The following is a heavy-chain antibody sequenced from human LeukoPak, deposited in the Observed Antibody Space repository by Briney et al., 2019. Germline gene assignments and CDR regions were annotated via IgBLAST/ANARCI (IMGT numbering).Heavy chain of an antibody. CDR2: IYYSGST. J-gene: IGHJ4*02. D-gene: IGHD6-13*01. Sequence: SETLSLTCTVSGGSISSYYWSWIRQPPGKGLEWIGYIYYSGSTNYNPSLKSRVTISVDTSKNQFSLKLSSVTAADTAVYYCARQRIAAAGGFDYWGQGTLVTVSS. CDR3: ARQRIAAAGGFDY. CDR1: GGSISSYY. V-gene: IGHV4-59*08.